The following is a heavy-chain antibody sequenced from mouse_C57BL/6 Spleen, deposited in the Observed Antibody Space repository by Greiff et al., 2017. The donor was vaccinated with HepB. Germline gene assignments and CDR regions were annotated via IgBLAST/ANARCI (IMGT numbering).Heavy chain of an antibody. J-gene: IGHJ2*01. Sequence: QVQLQQPGAELVKPGASVKLSCKASGYNFTSYWMHWVKQRPGRGLEWIGRIDPNSGGTKYNEKFKSKATLTVDKPSSTAYMQISSLTSEDSAVYYCARVEANWGVFDYWGQGTTLTVSS. CDR3: ARVEANWGVFDY. CDR2: IDPNSGGT. D-gene: IGHD4-1*01. V-gene: IGHV1-72*01. CDR1: GYNFTSYW.